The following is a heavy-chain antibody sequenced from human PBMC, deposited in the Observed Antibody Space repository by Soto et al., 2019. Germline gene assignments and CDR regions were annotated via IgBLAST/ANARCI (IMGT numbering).Heavy chain of an antibody. CDR1: GGSISGYY. CDR2: IFYSGVT. CDR3: ARADPAASVGY. D-gene: IGHD2-2*01. J-gene: IGHJ4*02. Sequence: SETLSLTCTVSGGSISGYYWTWIRQPPGKGLEWIGYIFYSGVTNYNPSLKSRVSISADTSKNQFSLRMNSMIAAGTAVYYCARADPAASVGYWGQGTLVTVSS. V-gene: IGHV4-59*01.